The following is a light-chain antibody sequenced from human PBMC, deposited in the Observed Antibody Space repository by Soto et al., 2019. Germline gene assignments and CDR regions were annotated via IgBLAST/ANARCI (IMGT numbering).Light chain of an antibody. Sequence: EIVMTQSPATLSVSPGERATLSCRASQSVGSNLAWYQQKPGQAPRLLIYGASNRANGIPARFSGSGSGTDFTLTISSLQSEDFATYYCQQSYSTPYTFGQGTKVDIK. CDR1: QSVGSN. CDR2: GAS. J-gene: IGKJ2*01. CDR3: QQSYSTPYT. V-gene: IGKV3-15*01.